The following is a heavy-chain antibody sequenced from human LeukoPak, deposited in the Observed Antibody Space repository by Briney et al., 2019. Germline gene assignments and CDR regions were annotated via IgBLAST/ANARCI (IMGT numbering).Heavy chain of an antibody. J-gene: IGHJ4*02. Sequence: GGSLRLSCAASGFTVSSNYMSWVRQALGRGLEWVSVIYSGGSTYYADSVKGRFTISRDNSKNTLYLQMNSLRAEDTAVYYCARTRGDTYYFDYWGQGTLVTVSS. D-gene: IGHD3-16*01. CDR3: ARTRGDTYYFDY. CDR1: GFTVSSNY. V-gene: IGHV3-66*01. CDR2: IYSGGST.